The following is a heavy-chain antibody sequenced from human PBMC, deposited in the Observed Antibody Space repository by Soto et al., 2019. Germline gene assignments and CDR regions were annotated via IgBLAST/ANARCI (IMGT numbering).Heavy chain of an antibody. Sequence: QVQLQESGPGLVKSSQTLSLTCTVSGGSISSGGNYWSWIRQHPGKGLEWIGYIYHSGSTYYHPSLKSRVTISVDTSKNQFSLKLNSVTAADTAVYYCARARMVRGVIYYYGMDVWGQGTTVTVSS. CDR2: IYHSGST. D-gene: IGHD3-10*01. V-gene: IGHV4-31*03. J-gene: IGHJ6*02. CDR3: ARARMVRGVIYYYGMDV. CDR1: GGSISSGGNY.